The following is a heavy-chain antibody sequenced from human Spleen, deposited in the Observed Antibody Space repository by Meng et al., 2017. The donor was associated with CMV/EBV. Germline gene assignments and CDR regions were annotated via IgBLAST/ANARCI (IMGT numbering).Heavy chain of an antibody. Sequence: QGKLQQGGAGLLKPSETLSLTCAVYGGSFSGYYWSWIRQPPGKGLEWIGEINHSGSTNYNPSLKSRVTISVDTSKNQFSLKLSSVTAADTAVYYCARGPQFGWYWGQGTLVTVSS. CDR1: GGSFSGYY. V-gene: IGHV4-34*01. D-gene: IGHD3-10*01. CDR3: ARGPQFGWY. J-gene: IGHJ4*02. CDR2: INHSGST.